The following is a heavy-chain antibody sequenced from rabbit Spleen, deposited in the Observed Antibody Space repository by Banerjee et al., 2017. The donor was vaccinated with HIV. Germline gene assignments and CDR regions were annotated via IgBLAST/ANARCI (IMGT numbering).Heavy chain of an antibody. V-gene: IGHV1S7*01. D-gene: IGHD1-1*01. J-gene: IGHJ4*01. CDR2: IDPFFGTT. CDR3: ARDPAYASGSGSAIPYL. Sequence: QLKESGGGLVQPGGSLKLSCEGSGFDFSNYYMSWVRQAPGKGLEWIGYIDPFFGTTYYANWVNGRFTISNDNAQNTVFLQMTSLTVADTATYFCARDPAYASGSGSAIPYLWGPGTLVTVS. CDR1: GFDFSNYY.